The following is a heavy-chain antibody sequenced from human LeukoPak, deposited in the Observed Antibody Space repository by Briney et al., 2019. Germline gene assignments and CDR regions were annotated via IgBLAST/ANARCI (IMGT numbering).Heavy chain of an antibody. Sequence: PSETLSLTCTVSGGSISSGDYYWTWIRQPPGKGLEWLGYIYNSENTYYNPSLKSRVTISVDTSKNQFSLKLSSVTAADTAVYYCARSLWFGGSMGYWGQGTLVTVSS. D-gene: IGHD3-10*01. V-gene: IGHV4-30-4*01. J-gene: IGHJ4*02. CDR2: IYNSENT. CDR3: ARSLWFGGSMGY. CDR1: GGSISSGDYY.